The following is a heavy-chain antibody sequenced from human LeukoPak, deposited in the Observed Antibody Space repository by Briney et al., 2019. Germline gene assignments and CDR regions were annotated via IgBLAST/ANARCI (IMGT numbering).Heavy chain of an antibody. CDR1: GFNFNNFA. CDR3: AKGAEIDH. CDR2: MTGPADTT. Sequence: GGSLRLSCAAPGFNFNNFAMSWVRQAPGKGLEWLSAMTGPADTTYYAESVKGRFTISRDYSKSMVFLQMNSLRVEDTAIYYCAKGAEIDHWGQGTLVTVSS. J-gene: IGHJ4*02. V-gene: IGHV3-23*01.